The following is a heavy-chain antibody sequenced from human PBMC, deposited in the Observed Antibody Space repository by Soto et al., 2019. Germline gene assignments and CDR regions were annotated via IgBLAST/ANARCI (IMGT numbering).Heavy chain of an antibody. CDR3: ARGYTGYCSGGTCYWFDP. V-gene: IGHV3-21*01. J-gene: IGHJ5*02. CDR2: ISSSTSYI. CDR1: GFSFSSYS. D-gene: IGHD2-15*01. Sequence: SGESLRLSCAASGFSFSSYSMNWVRQAPGKGVEWVSSISSSTSYINYADSVKGRFTISRDNAKKSLYLHMNSLRAEDTAVYYCARGYTGYCSGGTCYWFDPWGQGTLVTVSS.